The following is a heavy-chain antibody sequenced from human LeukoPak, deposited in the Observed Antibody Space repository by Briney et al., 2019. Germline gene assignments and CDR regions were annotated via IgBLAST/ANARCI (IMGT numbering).Heavy chain of an antibody. V-gene: IGHV1-18*01. D-gene: IGHD3-10*01. Sequence: ASVKVSCKASGYTFTSYGISWVRQAPGQGLEWMGWISAYNGNTNYAQKLQGRVTMTTDTSTSTAYMELRSLRSDDTAVYYCARDLGVWFGESFFDYWGQGTLVTVSS. CDR2: ISAYNGNT. CDR1: GYTFTSYG. CDR3: ARDLGVWFGESFFDY. J-gene: IGHJ4*02.